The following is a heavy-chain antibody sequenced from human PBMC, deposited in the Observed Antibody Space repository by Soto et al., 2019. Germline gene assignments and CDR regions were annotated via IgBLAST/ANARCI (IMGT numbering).Heavy chain of an antibody. J-gene: IGHJ4*02. V-gene: IGHV4-4*02. CDR3: ARSGSEESSGFSDY. CDR1: GASVTSTSW. D-gene: IGHD3-22*01. Sequence: QVVLQESGPGLVNPSGTLSLTCTVSGASVTSTSWWTWVRQAPGKGLEWIAEINHTWGSNLNPSLKSRLTISVDKSNNQLSLKLTSVTAADTAVYYCARSGSEESSGFSDYWGQGKLVIVSS. CDR2: INHTWGS.